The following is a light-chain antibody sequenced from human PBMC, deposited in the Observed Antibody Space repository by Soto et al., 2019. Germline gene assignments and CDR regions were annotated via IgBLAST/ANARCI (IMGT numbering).Light chain of an antibody. V-gene: IGKV3-15*01. J-gene: IGKJ5*01. Sequence: EIVMTQSPATLSVSPGERVTLSCRASLGISINLAWYQQRPGQAPRLLIYGASTGATGLPARFSGSGSGTEFTLTINSLQAEDCAVYYCQQYYNWPRTFGQGTRLEIK. CDR3: QQYYNWPRT. CDR2: GAS. CDR1: LGISIN.